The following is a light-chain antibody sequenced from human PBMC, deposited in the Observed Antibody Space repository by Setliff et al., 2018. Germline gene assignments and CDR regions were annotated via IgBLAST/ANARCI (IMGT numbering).Light chain of an antibody. J-gene: IGLJ1*01. CDR3: SSYAGSNTPYV. CDR1: SSDVGGYNY. V-gene: IGLV2-8*01. Sequence: QSALAQPPSASGSPGQSVTLSCTGTSSDVGGYNYVSWYQQHPGKAPKLMIYEVSKRPSGVPDRFSGSKSGNTASLTVSGLQAEDEADYYCSSYAGSNTPYVFGTGTKVTVL. CDR2: EVS.